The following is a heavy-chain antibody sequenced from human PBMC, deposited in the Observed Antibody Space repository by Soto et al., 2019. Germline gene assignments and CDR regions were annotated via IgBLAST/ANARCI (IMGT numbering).Heavy chain of an antibody. CDR1: GFTFSSYW. Sequence: GGSLRLSCAASGFTFSSYWMSWVRQAPGKGLEWVANIKPDGSQTNYVDSVKGRFTISRDNAKSSLYLQVNSLRAEDSAVYYCARDPVRGDGYTLDYWGQGALVTVSS. CDR3: ARDPVRGDGYTLDY. V-gene: IGHV3-7*01. D-gene: IGHD3-10*01. CDR2: IKPDGSQT. J-gene: IGHJ4*02.